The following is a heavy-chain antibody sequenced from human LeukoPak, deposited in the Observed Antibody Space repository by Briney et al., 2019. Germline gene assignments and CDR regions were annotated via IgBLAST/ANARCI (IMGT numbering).Heavy chain of an antibody. V-gene: IGHV3-48*03. Sequence: PGGSLRLSCAASGFTFSNYDMFWVRQAPGKGLEWVSYICSSGRTIYYADSVKGRFTISRDNAKNSLYLQMNSLRAEDTAVYFCARLLVYYSGGEAFDHWGQGTLVTVSS. CDR2: ICSSGRTI. J-gene: IGHJ4*02. CDR3: ARLLVYYSGGEAFDH. D-gene: IGHD3-10*01. CDR1: GFTFSNYD.